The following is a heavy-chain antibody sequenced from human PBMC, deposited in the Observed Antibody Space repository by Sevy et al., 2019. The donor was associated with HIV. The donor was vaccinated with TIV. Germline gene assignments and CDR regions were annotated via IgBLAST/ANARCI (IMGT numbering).Heavy chain of an antibody. D-gene: IGHD2-8*01. CDR3: AREGCTKPHDY. J-gene: IGHJ4*02. V-gene: IGHV3-23*01. CDR1: GFTFSKYS. CDR2: LSFGCGEI. Sequence: GGSLRLSCAAFGFTFSKYSMSWVRQPPGKGLEWVSTLSFGCGEINYADSVKGRFTISRDNSKSSVYLQMNNLGPEDTAVYYCAREGCTKPHDYWGQGTLVTVSS.